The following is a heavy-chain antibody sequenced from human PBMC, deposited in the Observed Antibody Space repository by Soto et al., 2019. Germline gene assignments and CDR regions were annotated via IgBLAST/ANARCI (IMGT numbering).Heavy chain of an antibody. D-gene: IGHD6-6*01. CDR3: ARHFRDSRSLSGRYYFDY. Sequence: SETLSLTCTVSGASISSDGFYWGWIRQPPGKGLEWIASIYYNGDTFHNPSLKSRVTMSVDTSKNTFSLNLRSVTAADTAVYYCARHFRDSRSLSGRYYFDYWGQGTLVTVSS. V-gene: IGHV4-39*01. CDR2: IYYNGDT. CDR1: GASISSDGFY. J-gene: IGHJ4*02.